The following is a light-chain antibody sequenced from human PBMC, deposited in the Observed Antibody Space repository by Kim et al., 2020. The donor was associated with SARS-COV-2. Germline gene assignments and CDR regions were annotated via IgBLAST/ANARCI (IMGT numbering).Light chain of an antibody. V-gene: IGLV7-46*01. Sequence: QAVVTQEPSLTVAPGGAVTLTCGSNTGPVTNYNYPYWFQQKPGQGPRTLIYDTNNRKSWTPARFSGSLLGGKFVLTLSRAQPEDEADYYCMISFNGGDWVFGGGTQLTVL. CDR2: DTN. J-gene: IGLJ3*02. CDR3: MISFNGGDWV. CDR1: TGPVTNYNY.